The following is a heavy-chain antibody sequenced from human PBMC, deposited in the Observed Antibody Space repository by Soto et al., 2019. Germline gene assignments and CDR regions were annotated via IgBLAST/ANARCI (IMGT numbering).Heavy chain of an antibody. D-gene: IGHD5-12*01. Sequence: EVPLLESGGGLVQPGGSLRLSCAASGFTFSSYAMSWVRQAPGKGLEWVSTITGSGVNRYHADSVQGRFTISGDNSKDTLYLQMNSLRAGDTAVYYCARHPSGYIGNLGYWGQGTLVTVSS. CDR2: ITGSGVNR. CDR1: GFTFSSYA. J-gene: IGHJ4*02. CDR3: ARHPSGYIGNLGY. V-gene: IGHV3-23*01.